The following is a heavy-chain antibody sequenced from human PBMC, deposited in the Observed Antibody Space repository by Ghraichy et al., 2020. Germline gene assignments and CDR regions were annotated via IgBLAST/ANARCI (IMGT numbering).Heavy chain of an antibody. V-gene: IGHV1-69*06. Sequence: KVSCKASGGTFSSYAISWVRQAPGQGLEWMGGIIPIFCTANHAQKFQGRVTLTADKSTSTAYMELSSLRPEDTAVYYCSWRPQGHDDDMGWYYYYGMDVWGQGTTVTVSS. CDR1: GGTFSSYA. J-gene: IGHJ6*02. CDR3: SWRPQGHDDDMGWYYYYGMDV. CDR2: IIPIFCTA. D-gene: IGHD3-9*01.